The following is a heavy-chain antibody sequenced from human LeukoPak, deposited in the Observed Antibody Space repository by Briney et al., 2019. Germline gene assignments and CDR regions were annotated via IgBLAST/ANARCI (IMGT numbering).Heavy chain of an antibody. Sequence: SETLSLTCTVSGGSISSSSYYWGWIRQPPGKGLEWIGSIYYSGSTYYNPSLKSRVTISVDTSKNQFSLKLSSVTAADTAVYYCARGARFGELLSYWGQGTLVTVTS. CDR2: IYYSGST. CDR1: GGSISSSSYY. D-gene: IGHD3-10*01. J-gene: IGHJ4*02. CDR3: ARGARFGELLSY. V-gene: IGHV4-39*01.